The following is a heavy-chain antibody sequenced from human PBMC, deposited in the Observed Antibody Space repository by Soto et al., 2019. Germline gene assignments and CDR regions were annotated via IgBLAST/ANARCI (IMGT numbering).Heavy chain of an antibody. CDR3: AKRKYRPSTTCFDY. D-gene: IGHD2-2*01. Sequence: GGSLRLSCAGSGFTVSISYMTWVRQVSGKGLEWVSIRYSDGRSYHAESVKGRFTISTDDSENTLYLQMSSLRAEDTAVYYCAKRKYRPSTTCFDYWGQGTQVTVSS. CDR2: RYSDGRS. J-gene: IGHJ4*02. V-gene: IGHV3-66*01. CDR1: GFTVSISY.